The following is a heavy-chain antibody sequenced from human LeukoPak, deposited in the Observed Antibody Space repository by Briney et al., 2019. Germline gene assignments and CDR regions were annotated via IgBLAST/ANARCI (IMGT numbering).Heavy chain of an antibody. J-gene: IGHJ6*03. CDR3: ALAARPAYYYYYMGV. D-gene: IGHD6-6*01. V-gene: IGHV3-23*01. Sequence: WGSLRLSCAASGFTFSSYAMSWVRQAPGKGLEWVSAISGSGGSTYYADSVKGRFTISRDNSKNTLYLQMNSLRAEDTAVYYCALAARPAYYYYYMGVWGKGTTVTVSS. CDR2: ISGSGGST. CDR1: GFTFSSYA.